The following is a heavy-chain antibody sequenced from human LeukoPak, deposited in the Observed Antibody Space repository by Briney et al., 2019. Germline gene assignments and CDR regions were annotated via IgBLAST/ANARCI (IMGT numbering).Heavy chain of an antibody. CDR2: ISAYNGNT. J-gene: IGHJ4*02. D-gene: IGHD3-22*01. CDR1: GSTFTSYG. CDR3: ARARGRSLITTIDY. V-gene: IGHV1-18*01. Sequence: ASVKFSCKASGSTFTSYGISWVRQAPGQGLEWMGWISAYNGNTNYAQKLQGRVTMTTDTSTSTAYMELRSLRSDDTAVYYCARARGRSLITTIDYWGQGTLVTVSS.